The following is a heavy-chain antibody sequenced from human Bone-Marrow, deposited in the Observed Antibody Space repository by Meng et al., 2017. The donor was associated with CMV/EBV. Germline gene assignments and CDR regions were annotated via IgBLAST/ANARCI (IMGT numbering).Heavy chain of an antibody. CDR1: GFTFSSYS. V-gene: IGHV3-21*01. D-gene: IGHD1-7*01. CDR2: ISSSSSYI. CDR3: ARDLIDQELGVDYYYGMDV. J-gene: IGHJ6*02. Sequence: GESLKISCAASGFTFSSYSMNWVRQAPGKGLEWVSSISSSSSYIYYADSVKGRFTISRDNAKNSLYLQMNSLRAEDTAVYYCARDLIDQELGVDYYYGMDVWAQGPTV.